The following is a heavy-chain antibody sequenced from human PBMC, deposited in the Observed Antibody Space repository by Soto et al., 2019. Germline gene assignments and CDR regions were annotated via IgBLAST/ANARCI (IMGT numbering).Heavy chain of an antibody. J-gene: IGHJ6*02. CDR2: INPKSGAT. Sequence: VKVSCKASGYIFSGPAFPWMRQAPGQGLEWMGWINPKSGATGYAKKFQGRVTMTRDTSLDIVHMDLSGLTSDDAAVYYCARDTRGTRGFDEMDFWGQGTTVTVSS. CDR3: ARDTRGTRGFDEMDF. CDR1: GYIFSGPA. V-gene: IGHV1-2*02. D-gene: IGHD2-2*01.